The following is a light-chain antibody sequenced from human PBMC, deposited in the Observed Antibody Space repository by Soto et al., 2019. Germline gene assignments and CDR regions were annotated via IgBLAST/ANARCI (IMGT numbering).Light chain of an antibody. J-gene: IGKJ1*01. CDR3: QQYGSSPT. CDR2: GAS. CDR1: QSVSSSH. Sequence: EIVLTQSPGTLSLSPGERATLSCRASQSVSSSHVAWYQQKPGQTPRLLIYGASSRATGIPDRFSGSGFGTDFTLTISRLEPEDFAGYYCQQYGSSPTFGQGTKVEIK. V-gene: IGKV3-20*01.